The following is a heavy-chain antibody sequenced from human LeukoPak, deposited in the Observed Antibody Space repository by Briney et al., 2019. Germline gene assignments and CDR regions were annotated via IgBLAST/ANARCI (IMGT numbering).Heavy chain of an antibody. CDR1: GASISTNY. CDR2: IHYSAST. V-gene: IGHV4-59*01. D-gene: IGHD2-2*01. CDR3: ARAGGIPTSPLDLDY. Sequence: SETLSLTCTVFGASISTNYWSWIRQPPGKGLEWIGHIHYSASTNYSPSLTSRVTISIDTSKNQLSLKLSPVTAVDTAMYYCARAGGIPTSPLDLDYWGQGTLVTVSS. J-gene: IGHJ4*02.